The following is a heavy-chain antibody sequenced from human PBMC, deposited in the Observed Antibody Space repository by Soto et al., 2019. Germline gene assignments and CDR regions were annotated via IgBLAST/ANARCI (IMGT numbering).Heavy chain of an antibody. CDR1: GDRFTSHS. CDR3: ARHFHGATSYFEY. CDR2: IYPGDSDT. D-gene: IGHD2-15*01. Sequence: ESLKISWRGSGDRFTSHSVGLVSKLPGKGLEWMGIIYPGDSDTRYSPSFQGQVTISADKSISTAYLQWSSLKASDTARYYCARHFHGATSYFEYWGQGSRVNVS. J-gene: IGHJ4*02. V-gene: IGHV5-51*01.